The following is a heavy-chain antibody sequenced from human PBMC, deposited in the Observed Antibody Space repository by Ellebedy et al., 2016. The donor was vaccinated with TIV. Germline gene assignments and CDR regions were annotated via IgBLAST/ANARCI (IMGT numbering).Heavy chain of an antibody. D-gene: IGHD4-23*01. Sequence: GGSLRLSXAASGFTFSSYAMVWVRQAPGKGLEWVSTISGSGASTYYADSVRGRFTISRDNSKNTLYLQMNSLRAEDTAVYYCAPDLYDYGGNYYYFDYWGQGTLVTVSS. V-gene: IGHV3-23*01. CDR3: APDLYDYGGNYYYFDY. CDR2: ISGSGAST. CDR1: GFTFSSYA. J-gene: IGHJ4*02.